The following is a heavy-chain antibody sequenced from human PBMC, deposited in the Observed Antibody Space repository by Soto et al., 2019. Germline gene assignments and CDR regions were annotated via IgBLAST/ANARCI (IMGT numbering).Heavy chain of an antibody. CDR1: GFTFSSYS. J-gene: IGHJ5*02. V-gene: IGHV3-48*02. CDR2: ISSSSSTI. D-gene: IGHD6-6*01. Sequence: PGGSLRLSCAASGFTFSSYSMNWVRQAPGKGLEWVSYISSSSSTIYYADSVKGRFTISRDNAKNSLYLQMNSLRDEDTAVYYCAREPSIGAARPPRWFDPWGQGTLVTVS. CDR3: AREPSIGAARPPRWFDP.